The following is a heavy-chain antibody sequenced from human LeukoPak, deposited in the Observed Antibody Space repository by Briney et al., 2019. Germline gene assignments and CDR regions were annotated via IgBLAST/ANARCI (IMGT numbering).Heavy chain of an antibody. V-gene: IGHV4-34*01. J-gene: IGHJ4*02. CDR3: ARGGLRYFDWLIDYYFDY. CDR2: INHSGST. Sequence: PSETLPLTCAVYGGSFSGYYWSWIRQPPGKGLEWIGEINHSGSTNYNPSLKSRVTISVDTSKNQFSLKLSSVTAADTAVYYCARGGLRYFDWLIDYYFDYWGQGTLVTVSS. CDR1: GGSFSGYY. D-gene: IGHD3-9*01.